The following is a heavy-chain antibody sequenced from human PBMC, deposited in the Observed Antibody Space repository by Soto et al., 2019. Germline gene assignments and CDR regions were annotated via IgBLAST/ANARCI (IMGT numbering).Heavy chain of an antibody. J-gene: IGHJ5*02. V-gene: IGHV3-73*01. Sequence: EVQLVESGGGLVQPGGSLKLSCAASGFSFSGSPMYWVRQASGKGLEWVGRIRSKANNYATAYAASVKGRFTISRDDSKTTAYLQMNSLKTEDTAVYYCMAADVGPGWFDPWGQGTLVTVSS. CDR3: MAADVGPGWFDP. CDR1: GFSFSGSP. CDR2: IRSKANNYAT. D-gene: IGHD6-13*01.